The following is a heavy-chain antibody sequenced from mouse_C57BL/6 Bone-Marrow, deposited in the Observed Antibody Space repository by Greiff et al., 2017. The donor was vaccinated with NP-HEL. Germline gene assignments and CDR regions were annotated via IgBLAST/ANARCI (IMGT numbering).Heavy chain of an antibody. V-gene: IGHV1-76*01. D-gene: IGHD1-1*01. Sequence: QVQLQQSVAELVRPGASVKLSCTASGFNIKNTYMHWVKQRPEQGLEWIGRIYPGSGNTYYNEKFKGKATLTAEKSSSTAYMQLSSLTSEDSAVYFCARDSGSSPYFDYWGQGTTLTVSS. J-gene: IGHJ2*01. CDR3: ARDSGSSPYFDY. CDR2: IYPGSGNT. CDR1: GFNIKNTY.